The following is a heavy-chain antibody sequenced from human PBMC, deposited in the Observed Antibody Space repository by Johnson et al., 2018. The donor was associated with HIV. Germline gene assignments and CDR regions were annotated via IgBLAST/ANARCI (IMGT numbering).Heavy chain of an antibody. D-gene: IGHD1-26*01. Sequence: VQLVESGGGLVQPGGSLRLSCAASGFTSSYYDMHWVRQGPGKGLQWVSGIGITGDTYYAGSVKGRFTISRDHAKNSLYLQMNSLTAGDMAVYYCARIGGSYLVLWAFDIWGQGKMVTVSS. CDR3: ARIGGSYLVLWAFDI. V-gene: IGHV3-13*01. J-gene: IGHJ3*02. CDR2: IGITGDT. CDR1: GFTSSYYD.